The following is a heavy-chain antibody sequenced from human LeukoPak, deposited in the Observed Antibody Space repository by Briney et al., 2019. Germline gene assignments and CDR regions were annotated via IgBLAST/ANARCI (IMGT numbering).Heavy chain of an antibody. J-gene: IGHJ6*02. Sequence: SETLSLACAVYGGSFSGYYWSWIRQPPGKGLEXXGEINHSGSTNYNPSLKSRVTISVDTSKNQFSLKLSSVTAADTAVYYCVLYSSGRGVYGMDVWGQGTTVTVSS. V-gene: IGHV4-34*01. CDR2: INHSGST. CDR1: GGSFSGYY. CDR3: VLYSSGRGVYGMDV. D-gene: IGHD6-19*01.